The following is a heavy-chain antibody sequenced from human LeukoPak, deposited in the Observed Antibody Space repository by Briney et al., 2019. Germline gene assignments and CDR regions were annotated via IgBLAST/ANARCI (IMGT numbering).Heavy chain of an antibody. Sequence: GESLKISCKGSGYRFTDYWIGWVRQMPGKGLEWMGIIYPGDSDTRYSPSFQGQVTISADKSINTAHLQWSSLKATDTAMYYCARGAAGTTPDYYYFGLDVWGQGTTVRVSS. CDR1: GYRFTDYW. CDR3: ARGAAGTTPDYYYFGLDV. J-gene: IGHJ6*02. CDR2: IYPGDSDT. V-gene: IGHV5-51*01. D-gene: IGHD1-7*01.